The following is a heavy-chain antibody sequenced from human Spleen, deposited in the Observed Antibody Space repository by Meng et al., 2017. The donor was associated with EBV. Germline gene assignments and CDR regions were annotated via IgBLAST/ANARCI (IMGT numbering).Heavy chain of an antibody. D-gene: IGHD3-22*01. Sequence: VPLTRTGPGPGNASHNLSLPSPASCGPVSSAGYNGGWLPHPPSKGLEWIGDLYYPGNTYYNPSLKSQLSISAATSKNRLSLSLASVTAADTAVYYCATSPYYQDSSGLLHWGQGALVTVSS. J-gene: IGHJ4*02. CDR2: LYYPGNT. V-gene: IGHV4-30-4*01. CDR3: ATSPYYQDSSGLLH. CDR1: CGPVSSAGYN.